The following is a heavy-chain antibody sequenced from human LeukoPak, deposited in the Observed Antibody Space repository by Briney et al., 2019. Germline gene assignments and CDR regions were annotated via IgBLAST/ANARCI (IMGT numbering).Heavy chain of an antibody. D-gene: IGHD4-23*01. CDR3: ARDDTYPDGKDNDYGGKTRYYGTDV. Sequence: TGGSLRLSCAASGFTFSIYWMSWVRQAPGKGLEWVASINQDGSEKYYVDSVKGRCTISRDNAKTSLYLQMNSLRAEDTAVYYCARDDTYPDGKDNDYGGKTRYYGTDVWGQGTTVTVSS. J-gene: IGHJ6*02. CDR1: GFTFSIYW. V-gene: IGHV3-7*01. CDR2: INQDGSEK.